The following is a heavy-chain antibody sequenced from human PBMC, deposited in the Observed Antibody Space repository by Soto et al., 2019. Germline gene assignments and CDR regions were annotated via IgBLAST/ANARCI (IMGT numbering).Heavy chain of an antibody. CDR3: ARSAVPIVVVPAARSWFDP. J-gene: IGHJ5*02. V-gene: IGHV1-2*04. CDR1: GYTFTGYY. D-gene: IGHD2-2*01. CDR2: GNPDSGGT. Sequence: QVQLVQSGAEVKKPGASVKVSCKASGYTFTGYYMHWGRQAPGQGLGWRGGGNPDSGGTNYEQKFQGWVTMTRDTSISTAYMELRRLRSDDTAVYYCARSAVPIVVVPAARSWFDPWGQGTLVTVSS.